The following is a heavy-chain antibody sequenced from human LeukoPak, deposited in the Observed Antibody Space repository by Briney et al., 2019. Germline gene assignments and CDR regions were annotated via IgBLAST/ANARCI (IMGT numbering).Heavy chain of an antibody. CDR3: ARDPGGVTMSYYGMDV. J-gene: IGHJ6*02. CDR2: ISSSSAYI. D-gene: IGHD4/OR15-4a*01. V-gene: IGHV3-21*01. CDR1: GFTFSSYS. Sequence: GGSLRLSCAASGFTFSSYSMNWVRQAPGKGLEWVSSISSSSAYIYYADSVKGRFTISRDNGKNSLYLQMNNLRAEDTAVFYCARDPGGVTMSYYGMDVWGQGTTVTVSS.